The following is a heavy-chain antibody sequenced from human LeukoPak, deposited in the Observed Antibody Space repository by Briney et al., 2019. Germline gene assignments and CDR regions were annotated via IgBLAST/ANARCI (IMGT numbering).Heavy chain of an antibody. V-gene: IGHV4-39*01. CDR3: ARPTSHIGSYFDC. CDR1: GGSISSSHYY. D-gene: IGHD2-21*01. Sequence: ASETLSLTCTVSGGSISSSHYYWGWIRQPPGKGLEWIGSISYSGSTYYNPSLKSRVTISMDTSKNQFSLKLSSVTAADTALYYCARPTSHIGSYFDCWGQGALVTVSS. CDR2: ISYSGST. J-gene: IGHJ4*02.